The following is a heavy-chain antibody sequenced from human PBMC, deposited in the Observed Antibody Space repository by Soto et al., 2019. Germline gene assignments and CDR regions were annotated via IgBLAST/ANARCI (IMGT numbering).Heavy chain of an antibody. V-gene: IGHV3-30*03. Sequence: QAQLVESGGGVVQPGGSLRLSCEGSGFSFDSYGLHWVRQAPGKGLEWVALISSDGSDTRYGSSVKGRFTVSRDNSKSSLYLQMTRLRGEDTAVYYCARRTSMVREGYNWGDPLGQGTLVTVST. J-gene: IGHJ5*02. D-gene: IGHD3-10*01. CDR3: ARRTSMVREGYNWGDP. CDR1: GFSFDSYG. CDR2: ISSDGSDT.